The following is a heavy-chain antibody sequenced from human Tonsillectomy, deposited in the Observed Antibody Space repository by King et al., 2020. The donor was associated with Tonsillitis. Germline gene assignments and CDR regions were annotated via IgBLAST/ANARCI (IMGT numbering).Heavy chain of an antibody. CDR3: ASYYDSSGSSGFDY. D-gene: IGHD3-22*01. V-gene: IGHV3-7*01. CDR1: GFTFSTYW. J-gene: IGHJ4*02. Sequence: QLVESGGGLVQPGGSLRLSCAASGFTFSTYWMTWVRQAPGKGLEWVANIKQDGSEKYYVDSVKGRFTISRDNAKNSLYLQMNSLRAEDTAVYYCASYYDSSGSSGFDYRGQGTLVNVSS. CDR2: IKQDGSEK.